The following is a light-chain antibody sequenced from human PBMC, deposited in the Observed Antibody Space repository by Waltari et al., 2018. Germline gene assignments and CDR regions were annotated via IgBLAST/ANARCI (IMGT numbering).Light chain of an antibody. J-gene: IGLJ2*01. CDR3: CSYAGSSTPVV. CDR2: DVS. CDR1: SSDVGGYNY. Sequence: QSALTQPASVSGSPGQSITISCTGTSSDVGGYNYVSWYQQHPGKVPKLMIYDVSKRPSGVSNRFSGSKSGNTASLTISGLQAEDEADYYCCSYAGSSTPVVFGGGTTLTVL. V-gene: IGLV2-23*02.